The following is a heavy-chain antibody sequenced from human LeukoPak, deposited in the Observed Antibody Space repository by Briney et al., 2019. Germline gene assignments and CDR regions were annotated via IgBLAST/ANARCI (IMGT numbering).Heavy chain of an antibody. J-gene: IGHJ4*02. CDR3: ARESSGILTVYYIDY. D-gene: IGHD3-9*01. Sequence: GGSLRLSCAASGFTVSSNYMSWVRQAPGKGLEWVSVIYSGGSTYYADSVKGRFTISRDNSRNTLYLQMNSLRAEDTAVYYRARESSGILTVYYIDYWGQGTLVTVSS. CDR2: IYSGGST. CDR1: GFTVSSNY. V-gene: IGHV3-53*01.